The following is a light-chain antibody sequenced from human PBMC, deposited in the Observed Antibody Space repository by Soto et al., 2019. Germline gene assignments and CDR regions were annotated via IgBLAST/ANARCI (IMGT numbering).Light chain of an antibody. Sequence: EIVMTQSPATLSVSPGERATLSCRASQSVSSNLAWYQQKPGQAPRLLIYGASTRATGIPARFSGSVSGTEFTLTISSLQSEDFAVYYWQQYNNWPPWTVGQGTKVDIK. CDR3: QQYNNWPPWT. J-gene: IGKJ1*01. V-gene: IGKV3-15*01. CDR2: GAS. CDR1: QSVSSN.